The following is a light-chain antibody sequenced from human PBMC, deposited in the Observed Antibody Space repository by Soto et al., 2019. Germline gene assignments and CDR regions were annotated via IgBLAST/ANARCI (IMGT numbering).Light chain of an antibody. CDR3: MQALQTPA. J-gene: IGKJ1*01. Sequence: IVMTQSPLSQPVTPAEPASIACRSSHCLLHSNGYNYLDWYLQTPGXSPXLLIYLGSNRASGVPDRFSVIGSGTDFTLQISRVEAEDVGVDYCMQALQTPAFGQGTKVDIK. CDR1: HCLLHSNGYNY. V-gene: IGKV2-28*01. CDR2: LGS.